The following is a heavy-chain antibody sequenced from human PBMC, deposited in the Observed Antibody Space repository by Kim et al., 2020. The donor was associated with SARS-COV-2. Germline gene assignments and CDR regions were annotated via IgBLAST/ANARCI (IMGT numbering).Heavy chain of an antibody. V-gene: IGHV1-69*13. D-gene: IGHD4-17*01. J-gene: IGHJ4*02. Sequence: SVKVSCKASGGTFSSYAFSWVRQAPGQGLEWMGVIILIFGTANYAQKFQGRVTITADESTSTAYMELSSLRSEDTAVYYCARNQGDYGDYVLEYWGQGT. CDR1: GGTFSSYA. CDR2: IILIFGTA. CDR3: ARNQGDYGDYVLEY.